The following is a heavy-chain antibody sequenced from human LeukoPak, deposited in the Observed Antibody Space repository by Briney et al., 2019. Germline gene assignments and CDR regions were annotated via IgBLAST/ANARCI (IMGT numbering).Heavy chain of an antibody. J-gene: IGHJ3*02. CDR2: INHSGST. V-gene: IGHV4-34*01. D-gene: IGHD2-15*01. CDR3: GMTEGSASDTFDI. Sequence: NPSETLSLTCAVYGGSFSGYYCSWIRQPPGKGLEWIGEINHSGSTNYNPSLKSRVTISVDTSKNQFSLRLSSVTAAETAVYYCGMTEGSASDTFDIWGQGTMVTVSS. CDR1: GGSFSGYY.